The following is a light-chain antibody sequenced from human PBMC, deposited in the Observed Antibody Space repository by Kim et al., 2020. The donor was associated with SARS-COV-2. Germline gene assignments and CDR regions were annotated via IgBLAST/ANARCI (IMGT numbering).Light chain of an antibody. J-gene: IGLJ1*01. CDR3: QSYDNSLSGYV. V-gene: IGLV1-40*01. Sequence: QSVLTQPPSVSGAPGQRVTISCTGSISNIGAGYDVHWYQQLPATAPKLLIYGNSNRPSGVPDRFSGSKSDTSASLAITGLQAEDEADHYCQSYDNSLSGYVFGSGTKVTVL. CDR2: GNS. CDR1: ISNIGAGYD.